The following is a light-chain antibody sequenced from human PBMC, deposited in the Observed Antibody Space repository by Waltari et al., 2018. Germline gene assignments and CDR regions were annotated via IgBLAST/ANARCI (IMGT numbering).Light chain of an antibody. CDR2: GAS. J-gene: IGKJ4*01. Sequence: EIVLTQSPGTLSLSPGERVTLSCRASENIRSGYLAWDQKKPGQAPRLLIFGASSRASGVPDRFSGSGSGTGFVLTISRLDPEECAVYYCQQYGSSPLTFGVGTKVEIK. CDR1: ENIRSGY. V-gene: IGKV3-20*01. CDR3: QQYGSSPLT.